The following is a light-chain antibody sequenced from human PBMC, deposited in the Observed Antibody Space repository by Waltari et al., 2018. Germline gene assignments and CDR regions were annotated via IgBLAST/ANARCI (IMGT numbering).Light chain of an antibody. Sequence: IQLTQSPSSLSASVGDRVTITCRASQDIAGYLAWYPQKPGKSPNLLIYVSSTLQSGVPSRFSGSGSGTVFTLTISSLQPEDFATYYCQQLHTYPLTFGGGTTVDI. CDR3: QQLHTYPLT. J-gene: IGKJ4*01. V-gene: IGKV1-9*01. CDR1: QDIAGY. CDR2: VSS.